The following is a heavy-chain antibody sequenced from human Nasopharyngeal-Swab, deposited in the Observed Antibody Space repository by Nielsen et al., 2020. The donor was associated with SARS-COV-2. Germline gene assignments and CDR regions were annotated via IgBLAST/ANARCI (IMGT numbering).Heavy chain of an antibody. V-gene: IGHV3-30*18. D-gene: IGHD5-12*01. CDR3: AKNSGYDSFDY. J-gene: IGHJ4*02. Sequence: GGSLRLSCAASGFTFSSYGMHWVRQAPGKGLEWVAVISYDGSNKYYADSVKGRFTISRDNSKNTLYLQMNSLRAEDTAAYYCAKNSGYDSFDYWGQGTLVTVSS. CDR1: GFTFSSYG. CDR2: ISYDGSNK.